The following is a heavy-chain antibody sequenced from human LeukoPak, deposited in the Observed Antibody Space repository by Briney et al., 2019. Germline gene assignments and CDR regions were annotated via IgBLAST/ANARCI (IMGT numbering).Heavy chain of an antibody. D-gene: IGHD3-3*01. J-gene: IGHJ4*02. Sequence: SETLSLTCTVSGGSISSSSYYWGWIRQPPGKGLEWIGSIYYSGSTYYNPSLKSRVTISVDTSKNQFSLKLSSVTAADTAVYYCAVTIFGVVTQGVDYRGQGTLVTVSS. CDR3: AVTIFGVVTQGVDY. CDR1: GGSISSSSYY. CDR2: IYYSGST. V-gene: IGHV4-39*01.